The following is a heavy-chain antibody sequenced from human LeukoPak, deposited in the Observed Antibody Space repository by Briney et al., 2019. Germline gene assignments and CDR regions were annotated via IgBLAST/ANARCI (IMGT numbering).Heavy chain of an antibody. D-gene: IGHD6-19*01. Sequence: PGGSLRLSCAASGFTFSSYEMNWVRQAPGKGLEWVSYISSSGSTIYYADSVKGRFTISRDNAKNSLYLQMNSLRAEDTAVYYCARVSGIAVAGDAFDIWGQGTMVTVSS. CDR3: ARVSGIAVAGDAFDI. CDR1: GFTFSSYE. V-gene: IGHV3-48*03. CDR2: ISSSGSTI. J-gene: IGHJ3*02.